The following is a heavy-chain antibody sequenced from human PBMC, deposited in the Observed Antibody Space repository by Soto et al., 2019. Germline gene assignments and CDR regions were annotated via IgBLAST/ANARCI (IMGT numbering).Heavy chain of an antibody. V-gene: IGHV5-10-1*01. CDR2: IDPSDSYT. CDR1: WYSFTSYW. Sequence: PGESLKSSCKGSWYSFTSYWISWVRQMPGEGLEWMGRIDPSDSYTNYSPSFQGHVTISADKPIITAYLQWSSLKASDTAMNYCARNIPSYNWNLPYYYGMDVWGQGTAVTLSS. J-gene: IGHJ6*02. D-gene: IGHD1-20*01. CDR3: ARNIPSYNWNLPYYYGMDV.